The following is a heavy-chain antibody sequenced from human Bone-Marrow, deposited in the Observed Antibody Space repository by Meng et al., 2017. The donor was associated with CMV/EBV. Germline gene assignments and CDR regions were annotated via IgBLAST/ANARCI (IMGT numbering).Heavy chain of an antibody. J-gene: IGHJ6*02. CDR1: GGTFSSYT. Sequence: SVKVSCKASGGTFSSYTISWVRQAPGQGLEWMGRIIPILGIANYAQKFQGRVTITADKSTSTAYMELSSLRSEDTAVYYCARLLVGYYYGMDVWGQGTTVTVSS. V-gene: IGHV1-69*02. CDR2: IIPILGIA. CDR3: ARLLVGYYYGMDV.